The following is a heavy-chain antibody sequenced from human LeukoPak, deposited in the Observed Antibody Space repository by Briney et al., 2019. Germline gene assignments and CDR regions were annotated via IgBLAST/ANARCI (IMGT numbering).Heavy chain of an antibody. V-gene: IGHV4-59*12. CDR3: ARGKIRYFDWLS. CDR1: GGSISSYY. CDR2: IYYTGNT. D-gene: IGHD3-9*01. Sequence: SETLSLTCTVSGGSISSYYWSWIRQPAGKGLEWIGNIYYTGNTYYNSSLKSRVTISLDTSKNQFSLQVISLTAADTAVYYCARGKIRYFDWLSWGQGTLVTVSS. J-gene: IGHJ4*02.